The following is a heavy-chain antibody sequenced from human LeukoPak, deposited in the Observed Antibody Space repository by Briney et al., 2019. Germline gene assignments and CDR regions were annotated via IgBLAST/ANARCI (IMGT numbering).Heavy chain of an antibody. D-gene: IGHD5-18*01. Sequence: SETLSLTCTVSGGSISSYYWSWIRQPPGKGLEGIGYIYYSGSTNYNPSLKSRVTISVDTSKNQFSLKLSSVTAADTAVYYCARDGGQRGYSYGYALDFDYWGQGTLVTVSS. J-gene: IGHJ4*02. V-gene: IGHV4-59*01. CDR1: GGSISSYY. CDR3: ARDGGQRGYSYGYALDFDY. CDR2: IYYSGST.